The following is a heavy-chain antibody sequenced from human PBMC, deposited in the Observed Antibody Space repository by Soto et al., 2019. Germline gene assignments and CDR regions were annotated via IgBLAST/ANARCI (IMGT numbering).Heavy chain of an antibody. D-gene: IGHD5-12*01. CDR2: ISGYNGNT. CDR1: GYTFTSYG. V-gene: IGHV1-18*01. J-gene: IGHJ4*02. Sequence: QVQLVQSGAEVKKPGASVKVSCKASGYTFTSYGISWVRQAPGQGLEWMGWISGYNGNTNYAQKLQGRVTMTTDTSRSKAYMELRSLGSDDTAVYYCARVPPQYPWMADYWGQGTLVTVSS. CDR3: ARVPPQYPWMADY.